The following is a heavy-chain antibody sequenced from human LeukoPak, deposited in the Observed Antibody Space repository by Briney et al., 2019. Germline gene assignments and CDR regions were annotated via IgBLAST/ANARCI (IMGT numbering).Heavy chain of an antibody. CDR1: GGSFSGYY. J-gene: IGHJ6*02. Sequence: SETLSLTCAVYGGSFSGYYWSWIRQPPGKGLEWIGEINHSGSTNYNPSLKSRVTISVDTSKNQFSLKLSSVTAADTAAYYCARGKGYSSSWYYYYYGMDVWGQGTTVTVSS. CDR3: ARGKGYSSSWYYYYYGMDV. V-gene: IGHV4-34*01. D-gene: IGHD6-13*01. CDR2: INHSGST.